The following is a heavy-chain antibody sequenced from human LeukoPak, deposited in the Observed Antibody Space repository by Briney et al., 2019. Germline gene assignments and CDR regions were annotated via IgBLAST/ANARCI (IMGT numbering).Heavy chain of an antibody. CDR3: TRHFRKHFDWLFRADNWFDP. CDR1: GFTFDDYG. Sequence: RTGGSPRLSCAASGFTFDDYGMSWVRQAPGKGLEWVSGINWNGGSTGYADSVKGRFTISRDNAKNSLYLQMNSLRAEDTAVYYCTRHFRKHFDWLFRADNWFDPWGQGTLVTVSS. J-gene: IGHJ5*02. V-gene: IGHV3-20*04. CDR2: INWNGGST. D-gene: IGHD3-9*01.